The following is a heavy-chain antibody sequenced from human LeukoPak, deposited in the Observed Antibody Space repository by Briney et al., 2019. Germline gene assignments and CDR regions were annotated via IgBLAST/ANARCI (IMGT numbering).Heavy chain of an antibody. Sequence: ASETLSLTCAVYGGSLSGYYWRWIRQPPGRGLEWIGEVNHSGRNNYNPSLKSRVTISVDTSKNQFSLKLRSVAAADTAVYYCGRVTLPTYYYGSGSYYNPAFDYWGQGTLVSVSS. D-gene: IGHD3-10*01. CDR3: GRVTLPTYYYGSGSYYNPAFDY. J-gene: IGHJ4*02. V-gene: IGHV4-34*01. CDR2: VNHSGRN. CDR1: GGSLSGYY.